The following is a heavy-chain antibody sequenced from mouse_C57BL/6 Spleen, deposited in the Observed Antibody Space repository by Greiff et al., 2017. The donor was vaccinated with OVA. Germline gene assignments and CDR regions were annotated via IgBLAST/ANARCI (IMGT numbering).Heavy chain of an antibody. CDR2: IDPSDSSS. CDR1: GYTFTSYW. Sequence: VQLQQPGAELVMPGASVKLSCKASGYTFTSYWMHWVKQRPGQGLEWIGEIDPSDSSSNYNQKFKGKSTLTVDTSSNTAYMQLSSLTYEDSAVYYCARGTTVVDYYAMDYWGQGTSVTVSS. J-gene: IGHJ4*01. CDR3: ARGTTVVDYYAMDY. D-gene: IGHD1-1*01. V-gene: IGHV1-69*01.